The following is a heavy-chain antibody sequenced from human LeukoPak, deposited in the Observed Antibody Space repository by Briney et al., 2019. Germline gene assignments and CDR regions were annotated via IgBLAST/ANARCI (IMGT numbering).Heavy chain of an antibody. V-gene: IGHV4-38-2*02. CDR2: IYHSGST. Sequence: SDTVSLTCTVSGYSISSGYYWGWIRQPPGEGLEWIGSIYHSGSTYYNPSLKSRVTISVDTSKNQFSLKLSSVTAADTAVYYCARHVPQGRGYYYMDVWGKGTTVTIYS. J-gene: IGHJ6*03. CDR3: ARHVPQGRGYYYMDV. CDR1: GYSISSGYY.